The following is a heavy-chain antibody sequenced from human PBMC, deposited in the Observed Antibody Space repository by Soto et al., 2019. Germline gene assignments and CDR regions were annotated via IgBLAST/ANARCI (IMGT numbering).Heavy chain of an antibody. CDR1: EFSFNTYW. Sequence: PRESLKISCKGSEFSFNTYWIAWVRQRPGEGLKWMGIIYPDDSRTTYSPSFQGQVTISADKSINTAYLQWSSLKASDTAMYYCTRDLDYGGNSEDFDSWGQGTRVTVSS. CDR2: IYPDDSRT. V-gene: IGHV5-51*01. CDR3: TRDLDYGGNSEDFDS. J-gene: IGHJ3*02. D-gene: IGHD4-17*01.